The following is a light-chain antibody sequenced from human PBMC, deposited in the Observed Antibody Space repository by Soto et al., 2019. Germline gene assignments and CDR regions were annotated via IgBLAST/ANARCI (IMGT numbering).Light chain of an antibody. CDR2: GAS. V-gene: IGKV3-20*01. CDR1: QSVNSNY. J-gene: IGKJ4*01. CDR3: QQYGSSPLT. Sequence: EIVLTQSPGTLSLSPGERATLSCRASQSVNSNYLAWHQQKPGQAPRLLIYGASSRATGTPDRFSGSGSGTDFTLTISRLEPEDFAVYYCQQYGSSPLTFGGGTKVEIK.